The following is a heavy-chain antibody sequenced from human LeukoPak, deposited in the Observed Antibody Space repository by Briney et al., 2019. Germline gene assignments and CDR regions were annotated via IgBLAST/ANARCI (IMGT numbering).Heavy chain of an antibody. V-gene: IGHV4-30-4*08. CDR1: GGSISSGDYY. D-gene: IGHD3-3*01. CDR3: ARDRRTMFGVVIPDV. J-gene: IGHJ6*04. CDR2: VHYSGST. Sequence: SETLSLTCTVSGGSISSGDYYWSWIRQPPGKGLEWIGYVHYSGSTHYNPSLKSRVITSVDKSKKQFSLKLNSVTAADTAVYYCARDRRTMFGVVIPDVWGNGTTATVSS.